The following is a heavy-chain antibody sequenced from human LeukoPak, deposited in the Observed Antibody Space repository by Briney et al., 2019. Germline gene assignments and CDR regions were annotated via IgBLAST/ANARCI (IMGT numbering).Heavy chain of an antibody. CDR1: GGSFSGYY. CDR2: INHSGST. CDR3: ASSSTVTTRKSWFDP. D-gene: IGHD4-17*01. V-gene: IGHV4-34*01. J-gene: IGHJ5*02. Sequence: SETLSLTCAVYGGSFSGYYWSWIRQPPGKGLEWIGEINHSGSTNYNPSLKSRVTISVGTSKNQFSLKLSSVTAADTAVYYCASSSTVTTRKSWFDPWGQGTLVTVSS.